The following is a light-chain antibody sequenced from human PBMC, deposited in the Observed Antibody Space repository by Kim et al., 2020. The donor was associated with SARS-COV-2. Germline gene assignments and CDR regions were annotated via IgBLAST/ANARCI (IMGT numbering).Light chain of an antibody. V-gene: IGKV3-20*01. J-gene: IGKJ5*01. CDR3: QHYGTSPIT. CDR1: QTVSSTD. CDR2: GAF. Sequence: APGERATLACRAGQTVSSTDLGWYQQKPGQAPSLIIYGAFNRDTGIPDRFSGSGSGTDFTLTISRLEPEDFAVYYCQHYGTSPITFGQGTRLEIK.